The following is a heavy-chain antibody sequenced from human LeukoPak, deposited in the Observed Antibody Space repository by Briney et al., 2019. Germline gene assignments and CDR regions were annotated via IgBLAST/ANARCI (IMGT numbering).Heavy chain of an antibody. D-gene: IGHD2-21*01. J-gene: IGHJ4*02. Sequence: GGSLRLSCAASGFTFSSYGMSWVRQAPGKGLEWVSAISGSGGSTYYADSVKGRFTISRDNSKNTLYPQMNSLRAEDTAVYYCAKDVIGSPIDYWGQGTLVTVSS. V-gene: IGHV3-23*01. CDR1: GFTFSSYG. CDR3: AKDVIGSPIDY. CDR2: ISGSGGST.